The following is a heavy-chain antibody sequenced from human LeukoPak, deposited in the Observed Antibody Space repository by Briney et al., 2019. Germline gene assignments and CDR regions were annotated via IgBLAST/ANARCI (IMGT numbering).Heavy chain of an antibody. V-gene: IGHV4-34*01. CDR2: INHSGST. D-gene: IGHD3-22*01. CDR1: GFTFSSYG. Sequence: GSLRLSCAASGFTFSSYGMSWVRQPPGKGLEWIGEINHSGSTNYNPSLKSRVTISVDTSKNQFSLKLSSVTAADTAVYYCARKSKQASTPWLDYYYMDVWGKGTTVTVSS. J-gene: IGHJ6*03. CDR3: ARKSKQASTPWLDYYYMDV.